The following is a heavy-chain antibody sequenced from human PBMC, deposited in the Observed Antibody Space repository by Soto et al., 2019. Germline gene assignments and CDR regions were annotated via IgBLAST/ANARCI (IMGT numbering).Heavy chain of an antibody. D-gene: IGHD2-15*01. Sequence: GGSLRLSCAASGFTFSSYSMNWVRQAPGKGLEWVSSISSSSSYIYYADSVKGRFTISRDNAKNSLYLQMNSLRAEDTAVYYCASSFGRNWFDPWGQGTLVTVSS. CDR1: GFTFSSYS. J-gene: IGHJ5*02. CDR2: ISSSSSYI. V-gene: IGHV3-21*03. CDR3: ASSFGRNWFDP.